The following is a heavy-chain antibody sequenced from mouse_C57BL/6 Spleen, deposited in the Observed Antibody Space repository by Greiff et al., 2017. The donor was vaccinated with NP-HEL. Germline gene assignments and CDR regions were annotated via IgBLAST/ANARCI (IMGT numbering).Heavy chain of an antibody. Sequence: QVQLQQPGAELVRPGTSVKFSCKASGYTFTSYWMHWVKQRPGQGLEWIGVIDPSDSYTNYNQKFKGKATLTVDTSSSTAYMQLSSLTSEDSAVYYCARGYDYEGYWGQGTTLTVSS. V-gene: IGHV1-59*01. CDR1: GYTFTSYW. CDR2: IDPSDSYT. J-gene: IGHJ2*01. CDR3: ARGYDYEGY. D-gene: IGHD2-4*01.